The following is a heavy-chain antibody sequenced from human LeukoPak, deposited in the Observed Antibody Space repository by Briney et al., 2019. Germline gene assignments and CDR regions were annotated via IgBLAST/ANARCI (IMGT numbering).Heavy chain of an antibody. V-gene: IGHV3-30*02. D-gene: IGHD5-12*01. J-gene: IGHJ4*02. Sequence: GGSLRLSCAASGFTFSSYGMHWVRQAPGKGLEWVAFIRYDGSNKYYADSVKGRFTISRDNSKNTLYLQMNSLRAEDTAVHYCAKNNDIVATIPLDYWGQGTLVTVSS. CDR1: GFTFSSYG. CDR2: IRYDGSNK. CDR3: AKNNDIVATIPLDY.